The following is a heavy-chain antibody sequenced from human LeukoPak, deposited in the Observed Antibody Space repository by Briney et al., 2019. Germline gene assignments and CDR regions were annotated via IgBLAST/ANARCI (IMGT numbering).Heavy chain of an antibody. D-gene: IGHD1-26*01. V-gene: IGHV1-8*02. CDR3: ARVAVGATGGALEIDY. Sequence: ASVKVSCKASGGTFSSYAISWVRQAPGQGLEWMGWMNPNSGNTGYAQKFQGRVTITRNTSISTAYMELSSLRSEDTAVYYCARVAVGATGGALEIDYWGQGTLVTVSS. CDR1: GGTFSSYA. CDR2: MNPNSGNT. J-gene: IGHJ4*02.